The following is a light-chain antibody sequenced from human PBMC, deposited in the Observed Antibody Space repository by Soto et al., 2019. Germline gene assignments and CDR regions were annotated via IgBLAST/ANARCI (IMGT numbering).Light chain of an antibody. CDR1: QYISTY. V-gene: IGKV1-39*01. CDR3: QQYNDWPPAIT. Sequence: DIQMTQSPASLSASVGDRVTISCRASQYISTYLNWYQQKPGKAPKLLIYVASNLQSGVPSRFSGSGSGTEFILTISSLQSEDFAIYYCQQYNDWPPAITFGQGTRLEIK. J-gene: IGKJ5*01. CDR2: VAS.